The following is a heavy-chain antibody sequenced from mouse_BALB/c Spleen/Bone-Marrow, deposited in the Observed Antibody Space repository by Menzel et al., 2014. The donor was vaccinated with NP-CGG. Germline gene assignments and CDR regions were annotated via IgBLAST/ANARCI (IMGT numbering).Heavy chain of an antibody. D-gene: IGHD1-2*01. CDR1: GFTFSAYV. Sequence: EVQLQQSGPELVKPGASVKMSCKASGFTFSAYVMHWVQQKPGQGLEWIGYINPYNDGTKYNEKFKGKATLTSDKSSNTAYMEHSSLTSKVTAVYFCAKEGALRTWDYCAMDYWGQGTSVTVSS. CDR2: INPYNDGT. CDR3: AKEGALRTWDYCAMDY. V-gene: IGHV1-14*01. J-gene: IGHJ4*01.